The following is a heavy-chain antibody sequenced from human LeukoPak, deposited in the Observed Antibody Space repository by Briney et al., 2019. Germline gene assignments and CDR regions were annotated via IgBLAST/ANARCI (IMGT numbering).Heavy chain of an antibody. V-gene: IGHV3-48*03. CDR2: ISSSGNTI. CDR1: GFTFTSYE. J-gene: IGHJ5*02. D-gene: IGHD2-15*01. CDR3: AKCSGGNCYHSDDH. Sequence: GGSLRLSCAASGFTFTSYEMNWVRQAPGKGLEWVSYISSSGNTIYYADSVKGRFTISRDNAKDSLYLQMNSLRAEDTAVYYCAKCSGGNCYHSDDHWGQGTLVTVSP.